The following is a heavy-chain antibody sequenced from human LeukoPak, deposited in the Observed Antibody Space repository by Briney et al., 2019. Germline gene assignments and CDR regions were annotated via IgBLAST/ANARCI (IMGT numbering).Heavy chain of an antibody. CDR3: ARDQQWLITGEDAFDI. CDR2: INPSVGST. CDR1: GNTFTSYY. D-gene: IGHD6-19*01. J-gene: IGHJ3*02. V-gene: IGHV1-46*01. Sequence: ASVKVSCKASGNTFTSYYMHWVRQAPGQGLEWMGIINPSVGSTSFAQKLQGRVTMTSDTSTSTVYMELSSLRSEDTAVYYCARDQQWLITGEDAFDIWGQGTMVTVSS.